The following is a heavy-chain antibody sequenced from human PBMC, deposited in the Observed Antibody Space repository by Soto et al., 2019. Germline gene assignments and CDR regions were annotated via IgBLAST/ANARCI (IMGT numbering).Heavy chain of an antibody. Sequence: SETLSLTCTVSGGSISSGDYYWSWIRQPPGKGLEWIGYIYYSGSTYYNPSLKSRVTISVDTSKNQFSLKLSSVTAADTAVYYCARDMASSSSRGYYYGMDVWGQGTTVTVSS. V-gene: IGHV4-30-4*01. CDR2: IYYSGST. J-gene: IGHJ6*02. CDR3: ARDMASSSSRGYYYGMDV. D-gene: IGHD6-6*01. CDR1: GGSISSGDYY.